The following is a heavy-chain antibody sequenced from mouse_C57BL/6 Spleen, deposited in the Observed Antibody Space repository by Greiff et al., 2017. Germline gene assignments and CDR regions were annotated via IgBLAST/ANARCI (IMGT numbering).Heavy chain of an antibody. Sequence: QVQLQQSGAELVRPGASVTLSCKASGYTFTDYEMHWVKQTPVHGLEWIGAIDPEPGGTAYNQKFKGKAILTADKSSSTAYMELRSLTSEDSAVYYCTRRGYSNSYFDYWGQGTTHTVSS. CDR3: TRRGYSNSYFDY. CDR2: IDPEPGGT. J-gene: IGHJ2*01. CDR1: GYTFTDYE. V-gene: IGHV1-15*01. D-gene: IGHD2-5*01.